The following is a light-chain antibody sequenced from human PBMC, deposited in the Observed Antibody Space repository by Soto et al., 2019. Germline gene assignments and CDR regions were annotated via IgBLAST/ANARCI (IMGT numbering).Light chain of an antibody. Sequence: EILLTQSPDSLSLSPGDRATLSCRASQSFSSTFFAWYQQKPGQAPRLLIYGAPSRATGLPDRFSGSGSGTDFTPNISRLEPEDFAVYYCQQYASSVTFGQGTKVEIK. J-gene: IGKJ1*01. CDR3: QQYASSVT. CDR2: GAP. V-gene: IGKV3-20*01. CDR1: QSFSSTF.